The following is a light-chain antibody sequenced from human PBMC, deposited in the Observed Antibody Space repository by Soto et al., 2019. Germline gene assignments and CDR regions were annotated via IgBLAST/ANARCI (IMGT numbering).Light chain of an antibody. CDR2: KAS. CDR1: QSISSW. V-gene: IGKV1-5*03. Sequence: DIQMTQSPSTLSASVGDRVTITCRASQSISSWLAWYQQIPGKAPKLLIYKASSLESGVPSRFSGSGSGTEFTFTISSLQPDDFATYYCQQYDTFPLTFGGGTKVEIK. CDR3: QQYDTFPLT. J-gene: IGKJ4*01.